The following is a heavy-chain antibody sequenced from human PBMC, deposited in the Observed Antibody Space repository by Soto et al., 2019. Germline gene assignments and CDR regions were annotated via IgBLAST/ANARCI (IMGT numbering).Heavy chain of an antibody. J-gene: IGHJ6*04. CDR2: IKQDGSEK. D-gene: IGHD2-15*01. Sequence: PGGSLRLSCAASGFTFSSYWMSWVRQAPGKGLEWVANIKQDGSEKYYVDSVKGRFTISRDNAKNSLYLQMNSLRAEDTAVYYCAREGAHDHDAEIFYYSYYGMDVWGKGTAGTVSS. V-gene: IGHV3-7*01. CDR1: GFTFSSYW. CDR3: AREGAHDHDAEIFYYSYYGMDV.